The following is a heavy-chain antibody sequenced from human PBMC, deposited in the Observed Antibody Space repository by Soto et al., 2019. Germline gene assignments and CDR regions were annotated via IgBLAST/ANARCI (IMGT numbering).Heavy chain of an antibody. CDR3: ARSKAAGAHYYHGMDV. J-gene: IGHJ6*02. Sequence: SETLSLTCPVSGGSISSYYWSWIRQPPGKGMEWIGYIYYSGSTNYNPSLTRRATISVDTSKNQFSLKLSSVTAADTEVNDCARSKAAGAHYYHGMDVWGQGTPVTVSS. V-gene: IGHV4-59*01. CDR2: IYYSGST. D-gene: IGHD6-13*01. CDR1: GGSISSYY.